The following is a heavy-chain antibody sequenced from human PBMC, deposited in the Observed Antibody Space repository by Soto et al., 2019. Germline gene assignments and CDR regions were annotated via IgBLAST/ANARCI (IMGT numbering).Heavy chain of an antibody. CDR1: GFTFSNAW. J-gene: IGHJ3*02. V-gene: IGHV3-15*01. CDR2: IKSKTDGGTT. CDR3: TTGAGYNWNEGGAFDI. Sequence: GGSLRLSCASSGFTFSNAWMSWVRQAPGKGLEWVGRIKSKTDGGTTDYAAPVKGRFTISRDDSKNTLYLQMNSLKTEDTAVYYCTTGAGYNWNEGGAFDIWGQGTMVTVSS. D-gene: IGHD1-1*01.